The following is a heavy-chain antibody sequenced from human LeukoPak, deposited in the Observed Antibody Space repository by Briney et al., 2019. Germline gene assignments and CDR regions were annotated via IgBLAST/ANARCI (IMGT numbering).Heavy chain of an antibody. D-gene: IGHD6-6*01. Sequence: PSETLSLTCTVSGYSISSGYYWGWIRQPPGKGLKWIGSIYRSGSTYYNPSLKSRVTISVDMSKNQSSLKLSSVTAADTAVYYCARGDSSSSPDFDYWGQGTLVTVSS. CDR2: IYRSGST. CDR3: ARGDSSSSPDFDY. CDR1: GYSISSGYY. V-gene: IGHV4-38-2*02. J-gene: IGHJ4*02.